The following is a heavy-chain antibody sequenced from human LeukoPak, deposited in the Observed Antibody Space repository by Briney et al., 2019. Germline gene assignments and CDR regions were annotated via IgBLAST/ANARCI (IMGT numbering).Heavy chain of an antibody. J-gene: IGHJ4*02. CDR2: FYTSGST. CDR1: GGSISSGTYY. CDR3: ARVLRGGLEYFDY. Sequence: PSQTLSLTCTVSGGSISSGTYYWSWIRQPAGKGLEWIGRFYTSGSTNYNPSLKSRVTISVDTSKNQFSLKLTSVTAADTAVYYCARVLRGGLEYFDYWGQGALVTVSS. V-gene: IGHV4-61*02.